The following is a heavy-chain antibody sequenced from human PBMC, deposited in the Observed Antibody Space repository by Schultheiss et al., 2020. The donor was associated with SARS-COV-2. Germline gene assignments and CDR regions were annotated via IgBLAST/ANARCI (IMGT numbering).Heavy chain of an antibody. V-gene: IGHV3-30*02. CDR1: GFTFSSYA. D-gene: IGHD4-17*01. J-gene: IGHJ4*02. Sequence: GGSLRLSCAASGFTFSSYAMHWVRQAPGKGLEWVANIKQDGSEKYYADSVKGRFTISRDNSKNTLYLQMNSLRAEDTAVYYCAKDLRRYVRDYGDYGWSSFDYWGQGTLVTVSS. CDR3: AKDLRRYVRDYGDYGWSSFDY. CDR2: IKQDGSEK.